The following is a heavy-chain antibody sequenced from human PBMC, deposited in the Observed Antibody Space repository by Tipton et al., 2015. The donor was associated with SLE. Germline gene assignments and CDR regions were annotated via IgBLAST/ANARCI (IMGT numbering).Heavy chain of an antibody. Sequence: GSLRLSCAASGFTFSNYGMSWVRQAPGKGLEWVSDFSDGGSSTYYADSVKGRFTISRDNAKNSLYLQMNSLRADDTAVYYCARDRNYYDSSGYHDAFDIWGQGTMVTVSS. CDR1: GFTFSNYG. D-gene: IGHD3-22*01. CDR3: ARDRNYYDSSGYHDAFDI. CDR2: FSDGGSST. V-gene: IGHV3-23*01. J-gene: IGHJ3*02.